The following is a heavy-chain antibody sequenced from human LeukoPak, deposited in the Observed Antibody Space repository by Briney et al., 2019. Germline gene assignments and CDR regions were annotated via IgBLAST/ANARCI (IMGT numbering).Heavy chain of an antibody. J-gene: IGHJ4*02. V-gene: IGHV3-7*01. CDR2: IKQDGSEK. CDR3: ARDKWYYDILTGYPLDY. CDR1: GFTFSSYW. Sequence: GGSLRLSCAASGFTFSSYWMSWVRQAPGKGLEWVANIKQDGSEKYYVDSVKGRFTISRDNAKSSLYLQMNSLRAEDTAVYYCARDKWYYDILTGYPLDYWGQGTLVTVSS. D-gene: IGHD3-9*01.